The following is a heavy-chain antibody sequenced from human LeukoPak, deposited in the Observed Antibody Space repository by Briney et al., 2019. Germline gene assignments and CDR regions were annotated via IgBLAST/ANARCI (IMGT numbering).Heavy chain of an antibody. Sequence: GGSLRLSCAASGFTFSSYGMTWVRQAPGKGLEWVSAISGSGGSTYYADSVKDRFTISRDNSKNTLSLQMNSLRAEDTAVYYCAKGRGTTVTSAANYWGQGTLVTVSS. D-gene: IGHD4-17*01. CDR3: AKGRGTTVTSAANY. V-gene: IGHV3-23*01. CDR2: ISGSGGST. CDR1: GFTFSSYG. J-gene: IGHJ4*02.